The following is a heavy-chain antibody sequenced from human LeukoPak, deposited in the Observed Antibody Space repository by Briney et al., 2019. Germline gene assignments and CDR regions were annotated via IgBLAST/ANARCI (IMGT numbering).Heavy chain of an antibody. Sequence: PSETLSLTCTVSGGSINSYYWTWIRQPPGKGLEWIGYIYYTGSTDYNPSLKSRVTISVDTSKNQFSLKLSSVTAADTAVYYCARVRHSSGYYGYVDYWGQGTLVTVSS. CDR1: GGSINSYY. J-gene: IGHJ4*02. CDR3: ARVRHSSGYYGYVDY. D-gene: IGHD6-19*01. CDR2: IYYTGST. V-gene: IGHV4-59*01.